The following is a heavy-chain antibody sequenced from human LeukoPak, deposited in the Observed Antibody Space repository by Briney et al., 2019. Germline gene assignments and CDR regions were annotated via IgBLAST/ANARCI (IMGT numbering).Heavy chain of an antibody. CDR1: GFTSSSYS. J-gene: IGHJ4*02. V-gene: IGHV3-48*01. Sequence: AGGSLRLSCAASGFTSSSYSMNWVRQAPGKGLEWVSYISSSSSTIYYADSVKGRFTISRDNAKNSLYLQMNSLRAEDTAVYYCARDYSLEWFGELCADYWGQGTLVTVSS. D-gene: IGHD3-10*01. CDR3: ARDYSLEWFGELCADY. CDR2: ISSSSSTI.